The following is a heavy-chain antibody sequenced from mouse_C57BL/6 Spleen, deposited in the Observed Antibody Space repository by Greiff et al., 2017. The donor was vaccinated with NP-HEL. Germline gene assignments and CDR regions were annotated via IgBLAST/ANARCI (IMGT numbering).Heavy chain of an antibody. CDR1: GFTFSSYA. CDR2: ISSGGDYI. CDR3: TRASFYAMDY. D-gene: IGHD6-1*01. V-gene: IGHV5-9-1*02. J-gene: IGHJ4*01. Sequence: EVKLVESGEGLVKPGGSLKLSCAASGFTFSSYAMSWVRQTPEKRLEWVAYISSGGDYIYYADTVKGRFTISRDNARNTLCLQMSSRKSEDTAMYYCTRASFYAMDYWGQGTSVTVSS.